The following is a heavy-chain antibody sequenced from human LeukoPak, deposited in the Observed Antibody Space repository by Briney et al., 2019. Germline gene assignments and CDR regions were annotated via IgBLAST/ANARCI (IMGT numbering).Heavy chain of an antibody. V-gene: IGHV4-38-2*02. CDR3: ARERLSGWYTHGY. J-gene: IGHJ4*02. Sequence: SETLSLTCTVSGYSISSGYYWGWIRQPPGKGLEWIGSIYHSGSTYYNPSLKSRVTISVDTSKNQFSLKLSSVTAANTAVYYCARERLSGWYTHGYWGQGTLVTVSS. D-gene: IGHD6-19*01. CDR1: GYSISSGYY. CDR2: IYHSGST.